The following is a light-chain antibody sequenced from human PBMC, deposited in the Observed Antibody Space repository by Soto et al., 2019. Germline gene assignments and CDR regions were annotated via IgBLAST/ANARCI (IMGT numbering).Light chain of an antibody. Sequence: QSVLTQPRSVSGSPGQSVTISCTGTSSDVGGYNYVSWYQQHPGKAPKLMIYDVSKRPSGVPDRFSGSKSGNTASLTISGLQFEDEADYHCRSYAGSYTWVFGGGTKLTVL. CDR2: DVS. CDR3: RSYAGSYTWV. J-gene: IGLJ3*02. CDR1: SSDVGGYNY. V-gene: IGLV2-11*01.